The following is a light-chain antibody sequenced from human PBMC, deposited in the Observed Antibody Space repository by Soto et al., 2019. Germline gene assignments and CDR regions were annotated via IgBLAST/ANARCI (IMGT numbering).Light chain of an antibody. Sequence: QSALTQPASVSGSPGQSITISCTGTSSDVGSYNLVSWYQQHPGKAPKLMIYEGSKRPSGVSNRFSGSKSGNTASLTISALQAEDEADYYCCSYAGSSTVVFGGGTQLTVL. CDR3: CSYAGSSTVV. J-gene: IGLJ2*01. CDR2: EGS. CDR1: SSDVGSYNL. V-gene: IGLV2-23*01.